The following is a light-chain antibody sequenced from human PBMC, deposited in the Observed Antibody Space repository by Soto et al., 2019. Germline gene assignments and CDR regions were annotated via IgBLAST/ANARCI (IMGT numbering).Light chain of an antibody. Sequence: SYELTQPPSVSVAPGQTARISCGGNNIGSKRVHWYQQKAGQAPVVVVYDDSGRPSGIPERFSGSNSGHTATLTISGVEAGDEADYYCQVWNSADDHVLFGGGTQLTVL. CDR2: DDS. CDR3: QVWNSADDHVL. CDR1: NIGSKR. J-gene: IGLJ2*01. V-gene: IGLV3-21*02.